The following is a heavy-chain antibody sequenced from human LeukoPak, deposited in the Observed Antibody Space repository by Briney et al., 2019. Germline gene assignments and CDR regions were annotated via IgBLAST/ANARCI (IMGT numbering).Heavy chain of an antibody. CDR2: VKKDESEK. V-gene: IGHV3-7*01. J-gene: IGHJ6*03. CDR3: AREGTGSYMDV. CDR1: GFTFSNNW. Sequence: GGSLRLSCAASGFTFSNNWMTWVRQAPGKGLEWVASVKKDESEKYYVDSVKGRFSISRDNAKNTLYLQVNSLRVEDTAVYYCAREGTGSYMDVWGKGTTVTVSS. D-gene: IGHD1/OR15-1a*01.